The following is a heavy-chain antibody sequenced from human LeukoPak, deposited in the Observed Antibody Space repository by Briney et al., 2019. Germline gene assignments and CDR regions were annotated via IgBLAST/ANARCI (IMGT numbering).Heavy chain of an antibody. CDR3: AALYTYYYDSSGYYNDFDY. CDR2: IYTSGST. D-gene: IGHD3-22*01. J-gene: IGHJ4*02. Sequence: SETLSLTCTVSGGSISSYYWSWIRQPAGKGLEWIGRIYTSGSTNYNPSLKSRVTMSVDTSKNQFSLKLSSVTAADTAVYYCAALYTYYYDSSGYYNDFDYWGQGTLVTVSS. CDR1: GGSISSYY. V-gene: IGHV4-4*07.